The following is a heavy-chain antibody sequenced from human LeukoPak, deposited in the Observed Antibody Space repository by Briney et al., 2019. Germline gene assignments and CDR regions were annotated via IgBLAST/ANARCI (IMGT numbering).Heavy chain of an antibody. Sequence: GASVKVSCKASGYTFTGYYMHWVRQAPGQGLEWMGWINSNSGGTNYAQKFQGRVTMTRDTSISTAYMELSRLRSDDTAVYYCARDRITMVRGVPNWFDPWGQGTLVTVSS. CDR3: ARDRITMVRGVPNWFDP. J-gene: IGHJ5*02. D-gene: IGHD3-10*01. CDR2: INSNSGGT. V-gene: IGHV1-2*02. CDR1: GYTFTGYY.